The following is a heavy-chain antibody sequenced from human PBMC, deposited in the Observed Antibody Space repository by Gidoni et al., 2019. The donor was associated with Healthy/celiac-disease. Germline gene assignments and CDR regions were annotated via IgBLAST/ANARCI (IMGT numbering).Heavy chain of an antibody. J-gene: IGHJ6*02. V-gene: IGHV3-21*06. D-gene: IGHD3-9*01. CDR2: ISSSSSYI. CDR3: ARDGDVRYFDWLLGYGMDV. CDR1: GFTFSSYS. Sequence: EVQLVESGGGLVKPGGSLRLSCAASGFTFSSYSMNWVPQAPGKGMEWVSSISSSSSYIYYADSVKGRFTISRDNSKNSLYLQMNSLRAEDTAVYYCARDGDVRYFDWLLGYGMDVWGQGTTVTVSS.